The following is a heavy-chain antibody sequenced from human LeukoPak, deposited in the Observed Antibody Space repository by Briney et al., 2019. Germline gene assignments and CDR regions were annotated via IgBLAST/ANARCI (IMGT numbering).Heavy chain of an antibody. CDR3: ASWGRYCSSTSCYSFDY. CDR2: IYTSGST. J-gene: IGHJ4*02. Sequence: KPSETLSLTCTVSGGSISSYYWSWIRQPAGKGLEWIGRIYTSGSTNYNPSLKSRVTISVDTSKNQFSLKLSSVTAADTAVYYCASWGRYCSSTSCYSFDYWGQGTLVTVSS. V-gene: IGHV4-4*07. D-gene: IGHD2-2*01. CDR1: GGSISSYY.